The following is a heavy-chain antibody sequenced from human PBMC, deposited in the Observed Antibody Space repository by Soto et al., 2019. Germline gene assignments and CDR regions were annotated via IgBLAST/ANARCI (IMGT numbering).Heavy chain of an antibody. CDR1: GFTFSSYW. D-gene: IGHD6-19*01. CDR3: ARESEVAGAVAFDI. J-gene: IGHJ3*02. CDR2: INSDGSST. Sequence: PGGSLRLSCAASGFTFSSYWMHWVLQAPGKGLVWVSRINSDGSSTSYADSVKGRFTISRDNAKNTLYLQMNSLRAEDTAVYYCARESEVAGAVAFDIWGQGPMVTVSS. V-gene: IGHV3-74*01.